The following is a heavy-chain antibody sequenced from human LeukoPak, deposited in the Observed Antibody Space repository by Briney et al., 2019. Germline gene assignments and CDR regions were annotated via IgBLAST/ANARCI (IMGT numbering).Heavy chain of an antibody. CDR1: GYTFTGYY. Sequence: ASVKVSCKASGYTFTGYYMNWVRQAPGQGLEWMGWINPNSGGTNYAQKFQGRVTMTRDTSISTAYMELSRLRSDDTAVYYCARVSFGGVIDPTPFDYWGQGTLVTVSS. CDR3: ARVSFGGVIDPTPFDY. J-gene: IGHJ4*02. CDR2: INPNSGGT. D-gene: IGHD3-16*02. V-gene: IGHV1-2*02.